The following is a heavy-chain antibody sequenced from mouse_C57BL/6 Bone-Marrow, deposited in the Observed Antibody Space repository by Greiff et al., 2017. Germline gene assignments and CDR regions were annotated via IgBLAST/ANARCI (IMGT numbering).Heavy chain of an antibody. Sequence: EVKLQQSGPELVKPGASVKISCKASGYSFTGYYMNWVKQSPEKSLEWIGEINPSTGGTTYNQKFKAKATLTVDKSSSTASMQLKSLTSEDSAVYYCARRTGNFDYWGQGTTLTVSS. J-gene: IGHJ2*01. CDR1: GYSFTGYY. D-gene: IGHD4-1*01. CDR2: INPSTGGT. V-gene: IGHV1-42*01. CDR3: ARRTGNFDY.